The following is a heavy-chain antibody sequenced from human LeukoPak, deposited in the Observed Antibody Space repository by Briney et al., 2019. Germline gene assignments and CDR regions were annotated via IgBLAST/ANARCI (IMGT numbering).Heavy chain of an antibody. CDR2: INPNSGGT. CDR1: GYTLTGYY. Sequence: GASVKVSCKASGYTLTGYYMHWVRQAPGQGLEWMGWINPNSGGTNYAQKFQGRVTMTRDTSISTAYMELSRLRSDDTAVYYCARTGPYYDFWSGYHTPYYFDYWGQGTLVTVSS. V-gene: IGHV1-2*02. CDR3: ARTGPYYDFWSGYHTPYYFDY. D-gene: IGHD3-3*01. J-gene: IGHJ4*02.